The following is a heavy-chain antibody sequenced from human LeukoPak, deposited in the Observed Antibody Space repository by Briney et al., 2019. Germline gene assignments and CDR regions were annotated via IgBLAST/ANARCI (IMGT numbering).Heavy chain of an antibody. CDR2: IWYDGRDK. D-gene: IGHD5-18*01. CDR1: GFTFSGCG. CDR3: AKDPYSYGSYFDY. J-gene: IGHJ4*02. Sequence: GGXLRLSCAASGFTFSGCGMHWVRQAPGKGVEWVAFIWYDGRDKYYVDSVKGRFTISRDNSKNTLYLQMNSLRAEDTAMYYCAKDPYSYGSYFDYWGQGTLVTVSS. V-gene: IGHV3-30*02.